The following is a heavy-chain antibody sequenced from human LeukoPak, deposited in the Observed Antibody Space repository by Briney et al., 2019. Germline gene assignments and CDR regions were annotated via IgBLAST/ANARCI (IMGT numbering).Heavy chain of an antibody. J-gene: IGHJ4*02. V-gene: IGHV1-8*01. Sequence: GASVKVSCKASGYTFTSYDINWVRQATGQELEWMGWMNPNSGNTGYAQKFQGRVTMTRNTSISTAYMELSSLRSEDTAVYYCARGSSYCSGGSCYGYWGQGTLVTVSS. CDR3: ARGSSYCSGGSCYGY. CDR2: MNPNSGNT. CDR1: GYTFTSYD. D-gene: IGHD2-15*01.